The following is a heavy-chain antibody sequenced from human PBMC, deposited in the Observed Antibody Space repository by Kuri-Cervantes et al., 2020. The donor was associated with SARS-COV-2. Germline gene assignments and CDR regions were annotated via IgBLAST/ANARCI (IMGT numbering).Heavy chain of an antibody. V-gene: IGHV1-46*01. D-gene: IGHD2-15*01. Sequence: ASVKVSCKAFGYSFSDHYMYWVRQAPGQGLEWMGIINPSGSGTRYPQSFQGRVSMTRDTSTSTVYMELSSLTSEDTAVYYCVVGFFGSRKWDYWGQGTLVTVSS. CDR3: VVGFFGSRKWDY. J-gene: IGHJ4*02. CDR2: INPSGSGT. CDR1: GYSFSDHY.